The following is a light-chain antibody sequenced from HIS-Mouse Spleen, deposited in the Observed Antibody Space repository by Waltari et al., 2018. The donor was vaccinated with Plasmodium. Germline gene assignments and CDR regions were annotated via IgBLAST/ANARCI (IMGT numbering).Light chain of an antibody. CDR2: DAS. Sequence: EIVLTQSPATLSLSPGERASLSCRASQSVTSYLAWDQQKPGQAPRLLICDASNRATGMPARFSGSGSGTNFTLTISSLEPEDFAVYYCQQRSNWPSLTFGGGTKVEIK. CDR1: QSVTSY. J-gene: IGKJ4*01. CDR3: QQRSNWPSLT. V-gene: IGKV3-11*01.